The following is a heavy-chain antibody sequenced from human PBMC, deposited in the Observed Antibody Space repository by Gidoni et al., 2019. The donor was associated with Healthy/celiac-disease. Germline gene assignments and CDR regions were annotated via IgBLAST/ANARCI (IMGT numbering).Heavy chain of an antibody. Sequence: QGQLVESGGGVVQPGRSLRLSCAATCFTLSSYAMHWVRQAPCKGLECVAVISYDGSNKYYADSVKGRFTISRDNSKNTLYLQMNSLRAEDTAVYYCARAGELEGYYMDVWGKGTTVTVSS. CDR2: ISYDGSNK. J-gene: IGHJ6*03. D-gene: IGHD1-26*01. CDR3: ARAGELEGYYMDV. V-gene: IGHV3-30-3*01. CDR1: CFTLSSYA.